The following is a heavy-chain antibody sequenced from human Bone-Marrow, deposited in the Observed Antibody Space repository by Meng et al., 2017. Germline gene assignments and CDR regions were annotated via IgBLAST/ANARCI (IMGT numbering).Heavy chain of an antibody. CDR2: IYHSGTT. Sequence: QLQLQESGSGLVKPSQTLSLTFAVSGGSFSSGGYSWSWIRQPPGKGLEWIGYIYHSGTTYYNPSLKSRVTISVDRSKNQFSLKLTSVTAADTAVYYCARDLPYASGAGGFDPWGQGTLVTVSS. J-gene: IGHJ5*02. D-gene: IGHD3-10*01. CDR1: GGSFSSGGYS. V-gene: IGHV4-30-2*01. CDR3: ARDLPYASGAGGFDP.